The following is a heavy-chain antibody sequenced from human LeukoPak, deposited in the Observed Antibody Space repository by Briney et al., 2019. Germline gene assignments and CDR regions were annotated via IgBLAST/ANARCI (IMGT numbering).Heavy chain of an antibody. CDR3: ARSVVVPAALSQYFFYYYYYMDV. J-gene: IGHJ6*03. D-gene: IGHD2-2*01. CDR2: IIPIFGTA. CDR1: GGTFSSYA. V-gene: IGHV1-69*13. Sequence: GASVKVSCKASGGTFSSYAISWVRQAPGQGLEWMGGIIPIFGTANYAQKFQGRVTITADESTSTAYMELRSLRSDDTAVYYCARSVVVPAALSQYFFYYYYYMDVWGKGTTVTISS.